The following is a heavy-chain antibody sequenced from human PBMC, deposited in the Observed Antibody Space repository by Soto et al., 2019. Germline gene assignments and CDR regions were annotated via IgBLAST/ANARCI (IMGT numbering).Heavy chain of an antibody. CDR1: GGSISSYY. CDR3: ARELYYYDSSGYYNGIYYYYYGMDV. Sequence: SETLSLTCTVSGGSISSYYWSWIRQPPGKGLEWIGYIYYSGSTNYNPSLKSRVTISVDTSKNQFSLKLSSVTAADTAVYYCARELYYYDSSGYYNGIYYYYYGMDVWGQGTTVTAP. CDR2: IYYSGST. D-gene: IGHD3-22*01. J-gene: IGHJ6*02. V-gene: IGHV4-59*01.